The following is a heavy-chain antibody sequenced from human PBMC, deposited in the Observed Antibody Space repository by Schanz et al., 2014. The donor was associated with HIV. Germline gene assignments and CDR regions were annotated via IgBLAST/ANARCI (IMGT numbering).Heavy chain of an antibody. J-gene: IGHJ4*02. CDR1: GFTFSMYA. V-gene: IGHV3-23*01. Sequence: EVQVLESGGGIIQPGGSLRLSCAASGFTFSMYAMSWVRQAPGKGLEWVSIIHSGGSTYYADSVKGRFTISRDSSKNTLFLQMNSLRAEDTAVYYCARGLGYWGQGTLVTVSS. CDR2: IHSGGST. CDR3: ARGLGY.